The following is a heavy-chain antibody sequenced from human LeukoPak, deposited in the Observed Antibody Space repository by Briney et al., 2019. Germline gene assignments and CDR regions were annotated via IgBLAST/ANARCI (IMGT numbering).Heavy chain of an antibody. Sequence: PGGSLRLSCAASGFTFNTYGMSWVRQAPGKGLECVSSVSASGGNTHYADSVKGRFTISRDNSKNTLYLQVNSLSAEDTAVYYCAKGYSGSYCADYWGQGTLVTVSS. V-gene: IGHV3-23*01. CDR2: VSASGGNT. J-gene: IGHJ4*02. CDR1: GFTFNTYG. D-gene: IGHD1-26*01. CDR3: AKGYSGSYCADY.